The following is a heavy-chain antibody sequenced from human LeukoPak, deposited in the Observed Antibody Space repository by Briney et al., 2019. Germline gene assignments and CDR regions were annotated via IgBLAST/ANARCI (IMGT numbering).Heavy chain of an antibody. Sequence: SETLSLTCAVSGGSISRGGYFWSWIRQPPGKGLEWIGYIYHSGSTYYNPSLKSRVTISVDRSKNQFSLKLSSVTAADTAVYYCARAIRYYYDSSGSYWFDPWGQGTLVTVSS. J-gene: IGHJ5*02. CDR3: ARAIRYYYDSSGSYWFDP. CDR1: GGSISRGGYF. D-gene: IGHD3-22*01. V-gene: IGHV4-30-2*01. CDR2: IYHSGST.